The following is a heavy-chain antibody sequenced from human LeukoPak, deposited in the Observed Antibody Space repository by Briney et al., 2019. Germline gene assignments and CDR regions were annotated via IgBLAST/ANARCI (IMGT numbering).Heavy chain of an antibody. V-gene: IGHV4-30-4*01. CDR1: GGSISSGDYY. CDR2: IYYSGST. J-gene: IGHJ5*02. D-gene: IGHD6-13*01. CDR3: ARAPPGIAAAGSRFNWFDP. Sequence: SQTLSLTCTVSGGSISSGDYYWSWIRQPPGKGLEWIGYIYYSGSTNYNPSLKSRVTISVDTSKNQFSLKLSSVTAADTAVYYCARAPPGIAAAGSRFNWFDPWGQGTLVTVSS.